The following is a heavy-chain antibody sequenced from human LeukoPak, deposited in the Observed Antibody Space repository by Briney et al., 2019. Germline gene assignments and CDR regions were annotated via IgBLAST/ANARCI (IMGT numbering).Heavy chain of an antibody. CDR1: GYTFTSYA. CDR2: INAGNGNT. Sequence: ASVRVSCKASGYTFTSYAMHWVRQAPGQRLEWMGWINAGNGNTKYSQKFQGRVTITRDTSASTAYMELSSLRSEDTAVYYCARSRRYGSGSYYLDYWGQGTLVTVSS. D-gene: IGHD3-10*01. CDR3: ARSRRYGSGSYYLDY. V-gene: IGHV1-3*01. J-gene: IGHJ4*02.